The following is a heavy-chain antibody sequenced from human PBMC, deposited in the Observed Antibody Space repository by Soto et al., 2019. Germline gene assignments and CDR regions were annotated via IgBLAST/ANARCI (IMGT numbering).Heavy chain of an antibody. CDR2: IIPIFGTA. CDR1: GCTVRSYT. J-gene: IGHJ4*02. Sequence: SAAKVACKAFGCTVRSYTISWVRQAPGRGEEWMGGIIPIFGTANYAQKFQGRVTITADKSPSTAYMELSSLRSEDTAVYYCARDHPAGDSSGYYHRSRDYWGQGTLVPVSS. V-gene: IGHV1-69*06. CDR3: ARDHPAGDSSGYYHRSRDY. D-gene: IGHD3-22*01.